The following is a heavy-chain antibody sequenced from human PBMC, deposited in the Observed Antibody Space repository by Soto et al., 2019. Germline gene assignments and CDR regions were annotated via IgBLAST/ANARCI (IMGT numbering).Heavy chain of an antibody. Sequence: SQTMSLTCVVYGGSFSVDYWSWISPPPGKGLEWIGEINHSGGINYNPSLKSRVTISVDTSKNQFSLNRSSVTAAATAVYYCARRDYSSTCCFDPWGQGTLVTVSS. CDR1: GGSFSVDY. J-gene: IGHJ5*02. CDR2: INHSGGI. V-gene: IGHV4-34*01. CDR3: ARRDYSSTCCFDP. D-gene: IGHD1-26*01.